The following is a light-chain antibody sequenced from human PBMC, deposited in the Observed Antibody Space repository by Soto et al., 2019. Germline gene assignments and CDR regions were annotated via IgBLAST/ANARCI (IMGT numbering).Light chain of an antibody. V-gene: IGKV3-15*01. Sequence: EIVMTQSPATLSVSPGERVTLSCRASQSVSTNLAWYQQKPGQAPRLLIYGASTRATGIPDRFSGSGSGTEFTLTISSLQSEDFAVYNCQQYNNWPPLTFGGGTEVEIK. CDR3: QQYNNWPPLT. CDR2: GAS. J-gene: IGKJ4*01. CDR1: QSVSTN.